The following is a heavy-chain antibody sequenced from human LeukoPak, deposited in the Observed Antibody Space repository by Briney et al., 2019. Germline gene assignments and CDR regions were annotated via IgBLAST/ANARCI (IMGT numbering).Heavy chain of an antibody. Sequence: PGGSLRLSCAASGFTFSSFGMHWVRQAPGRRLEWVALILHDEKHYADSVKGRFTIPRDNSKNTLYLQMDTLRAEDTAVYYCARYCSGGCYSGVDYWGQGTLVTVPS. CDR3: ARYCSGGCYSGVDY. D-gene: IGHD2-15*01. CDR1: GFTFSSFG. V-gene: IGHV3-33*05. CDR2: ILHDEK. J-gene: IGHJ4*02.